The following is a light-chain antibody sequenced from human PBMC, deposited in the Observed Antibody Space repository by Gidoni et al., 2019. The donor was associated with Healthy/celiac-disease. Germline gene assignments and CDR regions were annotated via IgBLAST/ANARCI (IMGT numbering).Light chain of an antibody. J-gene: IGKJ1*01. V-gene: IGKV1-5*01. Sequence: EIQMTQSPSTLASSVGDRVTITCRASQSISNWLAWYQQKPGKAPKLLISDASSLESVVPSRFSGSGSGTEFTLPISSLQPADFATYYCQQYNSYSPTCXQXTKVEIK. CDR2: DAS. CDR1: QSISNW. CDR3: QQYNSYSPT.